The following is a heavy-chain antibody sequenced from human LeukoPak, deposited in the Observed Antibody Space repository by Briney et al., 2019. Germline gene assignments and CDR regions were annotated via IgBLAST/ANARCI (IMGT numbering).Heavy chain of an antibody. V-gene: IGHV3-23*01. CDR3: AKGRVATPFDY. D-gene: IGHD5-12*01. CDR2: LSTSGAAT. CDR1: GFTFSSFS. J-gene: IGHJ4*02. Sequence: GGSLRLSCAASGFTFSSFSMNWVRQAPGKGLEWVSTLSTSGAATYYADSMKGRFTISRDNSQNTLYLQMNSLRAEDTAVYYCAKGRVATPFDYWGQGTLVTVSS.